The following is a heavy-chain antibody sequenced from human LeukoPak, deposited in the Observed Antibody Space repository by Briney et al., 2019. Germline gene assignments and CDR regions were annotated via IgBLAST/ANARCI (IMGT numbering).Heavy chain of an antibody. CDR2: IWYDGSNK. CDR1: GFTFSSYG. J-gene: IGHJ4*02. CDR3: ARDGDIAARPHFDY. Sequence: GRSLRLSCAASGFTFSSYGMHWVRQAPGKGLEWVAVIWYDGSNKYYADSVKGRFTISRDNSKNTLYLQMNSLRAEDTAVYYCARDGDIAARPHFDYWGQGTLVTVSS. V-gene: IGHV3-33*01. D-gene: IGHD6-6*01.